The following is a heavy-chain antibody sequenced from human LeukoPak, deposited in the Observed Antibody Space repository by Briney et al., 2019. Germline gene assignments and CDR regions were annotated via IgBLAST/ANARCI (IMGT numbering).Heavy chain of an antibody. D-gene: IGHD6-6*01. Sequence: RGSLRLSCAASGFIVSNDYMSWVRQAPGKGLEWVSVIHTDGTTYYADSVKGRFTISRDNYRNALILYMDRLGAEDTAIYYCARDRPWGGLNGFDYWGQGTLVIVSS. J-gene: IGHJ4*02. V-gene: IGHV3-53*01. CDR2: IHTDGTT. CDR3: ARDRPWGGLNGFDY. CDR1: GFIVSNDY.